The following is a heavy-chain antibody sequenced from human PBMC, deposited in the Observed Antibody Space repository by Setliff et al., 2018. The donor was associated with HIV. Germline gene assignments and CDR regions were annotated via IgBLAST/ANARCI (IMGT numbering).Heavy chain of an antibody. CDR2: VHYSGRT. Sequence: SETLSLTCAAYGGSLSGYYWSWIRQTPGKGLEWIGEVHYSGRTACNPSLQSRVAISVDMYRNQFFLRLTSVTAADTSVYYCARHRAQRGSGTYYDDWFDPWGQGTLVTVSS. J-gene: IGHJ5*02. V-gene: IGHV4-34*01. CDR1: GGSLSGYY. D-gene: IGHD3-10*01. CDR3: ARHRAQRGSGTYYDDWFDP.